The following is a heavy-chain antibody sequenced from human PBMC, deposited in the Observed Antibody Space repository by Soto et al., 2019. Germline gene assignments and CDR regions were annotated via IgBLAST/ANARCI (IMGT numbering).Heavy chain of an antibody. CDR1: GYTFTSYY. Sequence: ASVKVSCKASGYTFTSYYMHWVRQAPGQGLEWMGIINPSGGSTSYAQKFQGRVTMTRDTSTSTVYMELSSLRSEDTAVYYCARGIGYCTNGVCYSDARQPLVQYPMPLASGWYEGSRFDYWGQGTLVTVSS. CDR2: INPSGGST. D-gene: IGHD2-8*01. J-gene: IGHJ4*02. V-gene: IGHV1-46*03. CDR3: ARGIGYCTNGVCYSDARQPLVQYPMPLASGWYEGSRFDY.